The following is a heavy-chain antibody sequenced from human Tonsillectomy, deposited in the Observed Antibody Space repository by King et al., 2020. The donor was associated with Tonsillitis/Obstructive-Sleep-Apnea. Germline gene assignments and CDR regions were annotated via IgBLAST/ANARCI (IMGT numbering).Heavy chain of an antibody. J-gene: IGHJ4*02. Sequence: VQLVESGGGLGKPGGSLRLSCAASDFTFSNTWMNWVRQAPGKGLEWVGRIKSKVDGGTVDFTAPVKGRFTISRDDSTNTLYLQMNSLKTEDTAVYYCTTDLRGGERIDTTAPNWGQGTLVTVSS. CDR1: DFTFSNTW. CDR3: TTDLRGGERIDTTAPN. D-gene: IGHD2-15*01. V-gene: IGHV3-15*07. CDR2: IKSKVDGGTV.